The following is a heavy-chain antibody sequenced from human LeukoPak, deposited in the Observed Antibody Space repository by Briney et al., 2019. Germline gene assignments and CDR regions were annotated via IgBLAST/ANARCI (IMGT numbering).Heavy chain of an antibody. V-gene: IGHV5-51*01. CDR3: ARSPGYCSSTSCPPTFDY. D-gene: IGHD2-2*03. Sequence: GESVKISCQGSGYRFTTSWIGWVRQMPGKGLEWIGIIYPGDSDTRYNPSFQGQVTISADKSIRTAYLQWSSLKASDTAMYYCARSPGYCSSTSCPPTFDYWGQGTLVTVSS. J-gene: IGHJ4*02. CDR1: GYRFTTSW. CDR2: IYPGDSDT.